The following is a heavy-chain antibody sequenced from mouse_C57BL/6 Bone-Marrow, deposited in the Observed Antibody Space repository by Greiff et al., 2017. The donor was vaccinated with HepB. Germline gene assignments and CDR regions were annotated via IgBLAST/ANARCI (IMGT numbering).Heavy chain of an antibody. V-gene: IGHV1-69*01. J-gene: IGHJ2*01. D-gene: IGHD1-1*01. CDR1: GYTFTSYW. Sequence: VQLQQPGAELVMPGASVKLSCKASGYTFTSYWMHWVKQRPGQGLEWIGEIDPSDSYTNYNQKFKGKSTLTVDKSSSTAYMQLSSLTSEDSAVYFCARLTTVVATRIFFDYWGQGTTLTVSS. CDR2: IDPSDSYT. CDR3: ARLTTVVATRIFFDY.